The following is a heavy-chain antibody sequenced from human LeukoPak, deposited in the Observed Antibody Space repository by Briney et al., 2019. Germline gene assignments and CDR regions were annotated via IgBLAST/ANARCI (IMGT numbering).Heavy chain of an antibody. CDR1: GFTFSSYS. D-gene: IGHD2-15*01. V-gene: IGHV3-21*01. CDR3: ARGCRGSCYQHHYYYYGMDV. Sequence: PGGSLRLSCAASGFTFSSYSMNWVRQAPGKGLEWVSSISSSSSYIYYADSVKGRFTISRDNAKNSLYLQMNSLRAEDTAVYYCARGCRGSCYQHHYYYYGMDVWGKGTTVTVSS. CDR2: ISSSSSYI. J-gene: IGHJ6*04.